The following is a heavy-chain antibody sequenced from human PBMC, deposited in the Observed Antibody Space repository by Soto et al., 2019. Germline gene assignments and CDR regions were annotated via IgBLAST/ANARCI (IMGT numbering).Heavy chain of an antibody. D-gene: IGHD3-16*01. Sequence: QVQLVQSGAEVKKPGASVKVSCKASGDTFTNFCSSWVRQAPGQGLEWMGWISAYHGNTNYAQNFQGRVPMTTDPSTSPSYMELRSLRSDDTAVYYCARGGTPSDYWGQGTLVTVSS. CDR3: ARGGTPSDY. V-gene: IGHV1-18*01. J-gene: IGHJ4*02. CDR2: ISAYHGNT. CDR1: GDTFTNFC.